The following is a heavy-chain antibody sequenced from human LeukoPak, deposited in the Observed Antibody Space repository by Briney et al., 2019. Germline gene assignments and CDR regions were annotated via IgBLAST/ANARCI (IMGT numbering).Heavy chain of an antibody. Sequence: GGSLRLSCAASGFTFSSYWMHWVRQAPGKGLVWVSRINNDGSSTSYADSVKGRFTISRDNAKNTLYLQMNTLRAEDTAVYYCARGTYGLRIDNWFDPWGQGTLVTVSS. D-gene: IGHD1-26*01. CDR1: GFTFSSYW. J-gene: IGHJ5*02. V-gene: IGHV3-74*01. CDR2: INNDGSST. CDR3: ARGTYGLRIDNWFDP.